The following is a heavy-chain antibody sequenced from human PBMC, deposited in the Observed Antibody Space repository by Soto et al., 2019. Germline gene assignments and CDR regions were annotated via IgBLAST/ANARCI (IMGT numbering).Heavy chain of an antibody. CDR3: AKDATLIAYYDFWSGYHFDY. CDR1: GFTFSSYA. Sequence: GGSLRLSCAASGFTFSSYAMSWVRQAPGKGLEWVSAISGSGGSTYYADSVKGRFTISRDNSKNTLYLQMNSLRAEDTAVYYCAKDATLIAYYDFWSGYHFDYWGQGTLVTLSS. V-gene: IGHV3-23*01. D-gene: IGHD3-3*01. CDR2: ISGSGGST. J-gene: IGHJ4*02.